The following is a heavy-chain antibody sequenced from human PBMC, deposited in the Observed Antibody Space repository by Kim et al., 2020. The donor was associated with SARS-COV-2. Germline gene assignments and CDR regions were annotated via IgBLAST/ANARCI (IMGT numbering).Heavy chain of an antibody. CDR3: EKGAAP. CDR2: YDGSNK. J-gene: IGHJ5*02. Sequence: YDGSNKNYADTVKGRFTISRGNSKNTLYLQMNSLRAEDTAVYYCEKGAAPWGQGTLVTVSS. D-gene: IGHD2-15*01. V-gene: IGHV3-30*18.